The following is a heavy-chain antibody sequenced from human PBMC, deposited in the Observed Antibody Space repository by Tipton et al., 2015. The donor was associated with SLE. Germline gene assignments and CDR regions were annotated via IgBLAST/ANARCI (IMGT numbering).Heavy chain of an antibody. CDR3: AKGREWTEYGSNALDY. CDR1: GFSFSGYA. D-gene: IGHD3/OR15-3a*01. CDR2: ISLDGSNK. V-gene: IGHV3-30*04. J-gene: IGHJ4*02. Sequence: RSLRLSCAASGFSFSGYAMHWVRQAPGKGLEWVAVISLDGSNKYYADSVKGRFTISKDNSRNTLYLEMNSLRAEDTALYYCAKGREWTEYGSNALDYWGQGTLVTVSS.